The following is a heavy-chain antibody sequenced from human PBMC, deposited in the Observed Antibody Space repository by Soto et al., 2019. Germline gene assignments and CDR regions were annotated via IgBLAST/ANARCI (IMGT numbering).Heavy chain of an antibody. CDR2: INSDGSRT. CDR3: TRGAPFDI. Sequence: PGGSLRLSCAASGFTCTTYWMHWVRQAPGKGLVWVSRINSDGSRTNYADSVKGRFTISRDNARNTLYVQMNSLRADDTAVYFCTRGAPFDIWGQGTMVTVSS. V-gene: IGHV3-74*01. J-gene: IGHJ3*02. CDR1: GFTCTTYW.